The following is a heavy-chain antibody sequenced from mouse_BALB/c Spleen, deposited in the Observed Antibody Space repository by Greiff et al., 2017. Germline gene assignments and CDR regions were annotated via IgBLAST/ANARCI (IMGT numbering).Heavy chain of an antibody. V-gene: IGHV5-17*02. CDR1: GFTFSSFG. CDR3: ARSPEAMDY. Sequence: EVQRVESGGGLVQPGGSRKLSCAASGFTFSSFGMHWVRQAPEKGLEWVAYISSGSSTIYYADTVKGRFTISRDNPKNTLFLQMTSLRSEDTAMYYCARSPEAMDYWGQGTSVTVSS. J-gene: IGHJ4*01. CDR2: ISSGSSTI.